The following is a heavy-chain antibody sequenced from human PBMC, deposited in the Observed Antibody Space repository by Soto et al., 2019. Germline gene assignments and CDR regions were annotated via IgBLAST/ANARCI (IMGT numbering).Heavy chain of an antibody. J-gene: IGHJ4*02. CDR2: IYYSGST. V-gene: IGHV4-59*01. Sequence: SETLSLTCTVSGGSISSYYWIWIRQPPGKGLERIGYIYYSGSTNYNPSLKSRVTISVDTSKNQFSLKLSSVTAADTAVYYCARGARGIAAAEHFDYWGQGTLVTVSS. CDR3: ARGARGIAAAEHFDY. D-gene: IGHD6-13*01. CDR1: GGSISSYY.